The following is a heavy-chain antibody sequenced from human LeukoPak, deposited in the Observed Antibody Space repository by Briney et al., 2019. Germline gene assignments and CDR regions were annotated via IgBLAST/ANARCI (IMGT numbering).Heavy chain of an antibody. Sequence: GGSLRLSCAASGFTFSSYWMSWVRQAPGKGLEWVANIKQDGSEKYYVDSVKGRFTISRDNAKNSLYLQMNSLRAEDTAVYYCARNFDWLDDAFDIWGQGTMVTVSS. CDR2: IKQDGSEK. V-gene: IGHV3-7*01. J-gene: IGHJ3*02. CDR3: ARNFDWLDDAFDI. CDR1: GFTFSSYW. D-gene: IGHD3-9*01.